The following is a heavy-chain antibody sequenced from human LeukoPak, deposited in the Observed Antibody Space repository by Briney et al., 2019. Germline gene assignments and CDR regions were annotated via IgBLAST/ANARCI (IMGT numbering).Heavy chain of an antibody. CDR1: GYTFPNFG. J-gene: IGHJ4*02. CDR3: ARGSVGATRGLDY. V-gene: IGHV1-18*01. D-gene: IGHD1-26*01. Sequence: ASVKVSCKASGYTFPNFGISWVRQAPGQGLEWMGWISPYSGDTNYAQNLQGRVTMTTDTSTTTAYMELTSLRSDDTAVYYCARGSVGATRGLDYWGQGTLVTVSS. CDR2: ISPYSGDT.